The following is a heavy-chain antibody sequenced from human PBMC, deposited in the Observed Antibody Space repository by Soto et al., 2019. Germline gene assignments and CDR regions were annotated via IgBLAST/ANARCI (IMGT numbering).Heavy chain of an antibody. J-gene: IGHJ4*02. CDR1: GGTFSSYA. V-gene: IGHV1-69*01. CDR3: ASLHCGGDCWGPLDY. CDR2: IIPIFGTA. Sequence: QVQLVQSGAEVKKPGSSVKVSCKASGGTFSSYAISWVRQAHGPGLEWMGGIIPIFGTANYAQKFQGRVTSTADESTSTAYMELSSLRSEDTAVYYCASLHCGGDCWGPLDYWGQGTLVTVSS. D-gene: IGHD2-21*02.